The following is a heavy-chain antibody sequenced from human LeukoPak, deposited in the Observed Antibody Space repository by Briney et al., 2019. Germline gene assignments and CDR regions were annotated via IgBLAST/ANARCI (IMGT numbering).Heavy chain of an antibody. J-gene: IGHJ4*02. Sequence: PGGSLRLSCAASGFTFSNAWMSWVRQAPGKGLEWVGRIKSKTDGGTTDYAAPVKGRFTISRDDSKNTLYLQMNSLKTEDTAVYYCTTAASYDYVWGSYHGTYYIDYWGQGTLVTVSS. D-gene: IGHD3-16*02. CDR2: IKSKTDGGTT. CDR3: TTAASYDYVWGSYHGTYYIDY. CDR1: GFTFSNAW. V-gene: IGHV3-15*01.